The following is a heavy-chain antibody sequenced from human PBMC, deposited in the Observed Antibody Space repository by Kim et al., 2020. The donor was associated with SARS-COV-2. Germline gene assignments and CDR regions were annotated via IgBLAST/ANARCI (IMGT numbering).Heavy chain of an antibody. CDR3: AREINREGYGSGSYYDY. D-gene: IGHD3-10*01. V-gene: IGHV1-3*01. CDR2: INPGNGNT. Sequence: ASVKVSCKASGYTFTSYTMHWVRQAPGQRLEWMGWINPGNGNTKYSQKFQGRITITSDTSASTVYMELSSLRSEDTAVYYCAREINREGYGSGSYYDYWG. J-gene: IGHJ4*01. CDR1: GYTFTSYT.